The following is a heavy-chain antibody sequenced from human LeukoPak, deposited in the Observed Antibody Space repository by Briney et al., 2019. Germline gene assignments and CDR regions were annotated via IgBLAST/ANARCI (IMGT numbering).Heavy chain of an antibody. V-gene: IGHV3-66*01. CDR2: IYSNGKA. CDR1: GFTISNNY. D-gene: IGHD5-18*01. CDR3: ARDRADGYNYGDSFDN. J-gene: IGHJ4*02. Sequence: QPGGSLRLSCVASGFTISNNYMSWVRQAPGKGLEWVSVIYSNGKAYYIDSVKGRFTISRDISQNTLFLQMNNLRAEDTAVYYCARDRADGYNYGDSFDNWGQGVLVTVSS.